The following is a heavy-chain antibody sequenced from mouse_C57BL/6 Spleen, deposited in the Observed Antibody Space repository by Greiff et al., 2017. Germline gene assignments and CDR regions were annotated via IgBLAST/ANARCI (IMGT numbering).Heavy chain of an antibody. CDR3: ARNYDGDYYAMDY. Sequence: QVHVKQPGAELVKPGASVKLSCKASGYTFTSYWMQWVKQRPGQGLEWIGEIDPSDSYTNYNQKFKGKATLTVDTSSSTAYMQLSSLTSEDSAVYYCARNYDGDYYAMDYWGQGTSVTVSS. CDR2: IDPSDSYT. J-gene: IGHJ4*01. CDR1: GYTFTSYW. D-gene: IGHD2-4*01. V-gene: IGHV1-50*01.